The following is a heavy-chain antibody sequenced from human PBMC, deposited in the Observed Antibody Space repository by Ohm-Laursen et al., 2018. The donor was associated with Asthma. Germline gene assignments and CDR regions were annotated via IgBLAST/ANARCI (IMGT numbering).Heavy chain of an antibody. J-gene: IGHJ4*02. D-gene: IGHD3-3*01. V-gene: IGHV3-30-3*01. Sequence: SLRLSCTASGFTFSGYYMTWIRQAPGKGLEWVAVGGSYYDGGLKYYADSVNGRFTVSRDDSKNTLYLQMNSLRPDDTAVYYCARDVMEWYLPAFDFWGQGTLVTVSS. CDR3: ARDVMEWYLPAFDF. CDR2: GGSYYDGGLK. CDR1: GFTFSGYY.